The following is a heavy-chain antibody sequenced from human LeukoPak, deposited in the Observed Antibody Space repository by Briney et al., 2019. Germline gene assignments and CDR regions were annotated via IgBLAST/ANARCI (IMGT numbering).Heavy chain of an antibody. D-gene: IGHD2-21*02. CDR2: ISSSSSYI. V-gene: IGHV3-21*01. J-gene: IGHJ4*02. Sequence: PGGSLRLSCAASGFTFSSYSMNWVRQAPGKGLEWVSSISSSSSYIYYADSVKGRFTISRDNAKNSLYLQMNSLRAEDTAVYYCARDPLAYCGGDCYSGDDYWGQGTLVTVSS. CDR3: ARDPLAYCGGDCYSGDDY. CDR1: GFTFSSYS.